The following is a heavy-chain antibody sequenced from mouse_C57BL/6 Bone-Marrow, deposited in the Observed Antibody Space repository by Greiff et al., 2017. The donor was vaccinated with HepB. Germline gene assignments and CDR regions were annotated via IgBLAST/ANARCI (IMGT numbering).Heavy chain of an antibody. Sequence: DVHLVESGGGLVQPKGSLKLSCAASGFSFNTYAMNWVRQAPGKGLEWVARIRSKSNNYATYYADSVKDRFTISRDDSESMLYLQMINLKTEDTAMYYCVRHGGLRRGFDYWGQGTTLTVSS. CDR2: IRSKSNNYAT. V-gene: IGHV10-1*01. CDR1: GFSFNTYA. D-gene: IGHD2-4*01. J-gene: IGHJ2*01. CDR3: VRHGGLRRGFDY.